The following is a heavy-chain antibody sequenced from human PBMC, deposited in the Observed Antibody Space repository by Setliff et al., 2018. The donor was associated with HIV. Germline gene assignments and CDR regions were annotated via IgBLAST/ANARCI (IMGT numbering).Heavy chain of an antibody. V-gene: IGHV3-23*01. Sequence: GGSLRLSCVASEFTFSSYAMNWVRQAPGKGLEWVSTISGSGGTKYYADSVKGRFTISRDNSKNTLYLRMDSLRAEDTAIYYCAKDSRRGDAYNVGVFDFRGQGTMVTVSS. CDR3: AKDSRRGDAYNVGVFDF. D-gene: IGHD3-10*01. CDR2: ISGSGGTK. CDR1: EFTFSSYA. J-gene: IGHJ3*01.